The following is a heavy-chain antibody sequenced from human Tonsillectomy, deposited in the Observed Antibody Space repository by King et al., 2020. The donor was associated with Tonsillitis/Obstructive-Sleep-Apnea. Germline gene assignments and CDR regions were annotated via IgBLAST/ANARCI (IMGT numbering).Heavy chain of an antibody. V-gene: IGHV3-23*04. CDR3: ARAPPAILYYYMDV. J-gene: IGHJ6*03. CDR2: ISGSNGNT. D-gene: IGHD3-3*01. Sequence: VQLVESGGGLVQPGGSLRLSCAASGFTFSTYAMSWVRQAPGKGLEWVSAISGSNGNTYYADSVKGRFTISRDNSKNTLYVQMNSLRAEDTAEYYCARAPPAILYYYMDVWGKGTTVTVSS. CDR1: GFTFSTYA.